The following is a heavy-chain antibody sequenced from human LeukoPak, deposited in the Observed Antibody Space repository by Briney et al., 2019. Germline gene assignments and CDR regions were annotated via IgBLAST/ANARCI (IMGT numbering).Heavy chain of an antibody. J-gene: IGHJ4*02. Sequence: SETLPLTCTVSGGSISSGGYYWSWIRQPPGKGLEWIGYIYHSGSTYYNPSLKSRVTMSVDTSKNQFSLKLSSVTAADTAVYYCARGGDDYNYYFDYWGQGTLVTVSS. D-gene: IGHD5-24*01. CDR2: IYHSGST. CDR1: GGSISSGGYY. V-gene: IGHV4-30-2*01. CDR3: ARGGDDYNYYFDY.